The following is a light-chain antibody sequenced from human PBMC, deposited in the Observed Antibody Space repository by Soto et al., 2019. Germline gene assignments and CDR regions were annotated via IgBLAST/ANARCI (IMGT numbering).Light chain of an antibody. Sequence: NFMLTQPHSVSESPGKTVTISCTRSSGSIASNYVQWYQQRPGSAPTTVIYEDNRRPSGVPDRFSGSIDSSSNSASLTISGLKTEDEADYYCQSYRVFGGGTKLTVL. CDR3: QSYRV. CDR2: EDN. J-gene: IGLJ3*02. CDR1: SGSIASNY. V-gene: IGLV6-57*03.